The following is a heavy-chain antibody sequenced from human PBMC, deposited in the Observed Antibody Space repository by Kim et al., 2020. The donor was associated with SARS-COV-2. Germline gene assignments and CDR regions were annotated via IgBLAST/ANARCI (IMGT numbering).Heavy chain of an antibody. Sequence: GESLKISCKGSGYSSTSYWIGWVRQMPGKGLEWMGIIYPGDSDTRYSPSFQGQVTISADKSISTAYLQWSSLKASDTAMYYCARHPAYYYDSSGHAPYYYYYYGMDVWGQGTTVTVSS. CDR3: ARHPAYYYDSSGHAPYYYYYYGMDV. D-gene: IGHD3-22*01. CDR1: GYSSTSYW. CDR2: IYPGDSDT. J-gene: IGHJ6*02. V-gene: IGHV5-51*01.